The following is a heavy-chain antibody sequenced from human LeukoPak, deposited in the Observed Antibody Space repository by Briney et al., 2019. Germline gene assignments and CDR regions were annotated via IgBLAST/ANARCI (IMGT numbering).Heavy chain of an antibody. CDR2: ISGSGGST. CDR1: GFAFSSYA. Sequence: GGSLRLSCAASGFAFSSYAMSWVRQAPGKGLEWVSDISGSGGSTYYADSVKGRFTISRDNSKNTLYLQMNSLRAEDTAVYYCARASGWYYYYYMDVWGKGTTVTVSS. V-gene: IGHV3-23*01. J-gene: IGHJ6*03. CDR3: ARASGWYYYYYMDV. D-gene: IGHD6-19*01.